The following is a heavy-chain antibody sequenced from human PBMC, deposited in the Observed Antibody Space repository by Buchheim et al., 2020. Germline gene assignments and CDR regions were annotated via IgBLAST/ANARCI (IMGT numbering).Heavy chain of an antibody. J-gene: IGHJ4*02. CDR1: GFSVGNNY. Sequence: EVQLVDSGGGVVQPGGSLRLSCAVSGFSVGNNYMSWVRQAPGKGLEWVSLMYSVGTTFDADSVKGRFTIPRDTFTNKVYLQMNTLRAEDTALYYCARLDLVTGRAYWGQGTL. D-gene: IGHD3-9*01. CDR3: ARLDLVTGRAY. V-gene: IGHV3-66*04. CDR2: MYSVGTT.